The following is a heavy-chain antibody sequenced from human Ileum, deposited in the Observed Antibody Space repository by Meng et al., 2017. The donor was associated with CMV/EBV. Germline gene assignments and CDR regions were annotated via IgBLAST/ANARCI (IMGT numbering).Heavy chain of an antibody. CDR3: ARDLRVVGASTRRVFDY. CDR1: FTFSSYS. J-gene: IGHJ4*02. D-gene: IGHD1-26*01. V-gene: IGHV3-21*01. CDR2: ISSSSSYI. Sequence: FTFSSYSMYWVRLPPGKGLEWVSSISSSSSYIYYADSVKGRFTISRDNAKNSLYLQMNSLRAGDTAVYYCARDLRVVGASTRRVFDYWGQGTLVTVSS.